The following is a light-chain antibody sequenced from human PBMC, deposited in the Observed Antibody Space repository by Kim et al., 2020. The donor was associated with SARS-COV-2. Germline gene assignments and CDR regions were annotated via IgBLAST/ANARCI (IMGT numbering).Light chain of an antibody. CDR2: AAS. CDR1: QSISPY. CDR3: QQGYST. J-gene: IGKJ2*01. Sequence: DIQMTQSPSSLSASVGDRVTITCRASQSISPYLNWYQQKPGKAPKLLIYAASSLPSGVPSRFSGSGSGTDFTLTISSLQPEDFATYYCQQGYSTFGQGTKLEI. V-gene: IGKV1-39*01.